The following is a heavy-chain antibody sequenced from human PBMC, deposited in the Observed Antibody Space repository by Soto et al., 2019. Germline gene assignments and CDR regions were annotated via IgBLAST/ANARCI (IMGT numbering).Heavy chain of an antibody. J-gene: IGHJ6*02. CDR1: GGSFNSYT. Sequence: QVQLVQSGAEVKKPGSSVKVSCKASGGSFNSYTINWVRQAPGQGLEWMGRIIPILEMTKYAQKFQGRVTITADKSTNTAYMELGSLRSEDTALYYCARARGYRGYDDYFYYGMDAWGQGTTVTVSS. CDR3: ARARGYRGYDDYFYYGMDA. CDR2: IIPILEMT. D-gene: IGHD5-12*01. V-gene: IGHV1-69*02.